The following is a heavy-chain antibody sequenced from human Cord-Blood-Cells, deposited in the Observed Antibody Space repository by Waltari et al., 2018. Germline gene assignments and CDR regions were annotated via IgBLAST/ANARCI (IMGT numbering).Heavy chain of an antibody. CDR3: ARRRYSITGTTGDAFDI. CDR2: IYYSGST. CDR1: GGSISSHY. D-gene: IGHD1-7*01. Sequence: QVQLQESGPGLVKPSETPSLTCTVSGGSISSHYWSWIRQPPGKGLEWIGYIYYSGSTNYNPSLKSRVTISVDTSKNQFSLKLSSVTAADTAVYYCARRRYSITGTTGDAFDIWGQGTMVTVSS. V-gene: IGHV4-59*11. J-gene: IGHJ3*02.